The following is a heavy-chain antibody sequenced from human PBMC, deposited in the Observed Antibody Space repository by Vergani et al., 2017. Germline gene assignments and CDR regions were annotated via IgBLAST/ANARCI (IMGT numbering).Heavy chain of an antibody. CDR2: IVVGSGNT. CDR3: AADQGGRAYCGGDCYSN. D-gene: IGHD2-21*02. J-gene: IGHJ4*02. CDR1: GFTFTNSA. V-gene: IGHV1-58*01. Sequence: QMQLVPSGPEVKKPGTSVKVSCKASGFTFTNSAVQWVRQARGQRLEWIGWIVVGSGNTNYAQQFQERVTISRDMSTGTVYMELSSLGSEDSAVYYCAADQGGRAYCGGDCYSNWGQGTLVTVSS.